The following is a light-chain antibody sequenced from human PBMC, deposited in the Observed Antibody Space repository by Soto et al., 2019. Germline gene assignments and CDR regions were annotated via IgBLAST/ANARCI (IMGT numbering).Light chain of an antibody. Sequence: EVVMTQSPATLSVSPGERATLSCRASQSVTTNMAWYQQKPGQAPRRLIYGPPTRATGIPARFSGSGSGTDFPLTISSLQSEDFAVYYCQQYNNWPPWTFGQGTKVESK. V-gene: IGKV3-15*01. CDR3: QQYNNWPPWT. CDR1: QSVTTN. CDR2: GPP. J-gene: IGKJ1*01.